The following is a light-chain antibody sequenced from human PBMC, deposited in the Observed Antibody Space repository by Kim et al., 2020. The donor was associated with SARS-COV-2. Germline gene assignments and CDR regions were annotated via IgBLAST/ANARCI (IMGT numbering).Light chain of an antibody. J-gene: IGKJ2*01. CDR2: AAS. V-gene: IGKV1-8*01. CDR1: QDIDNY. CDR3: QQYYAYPYI. Sequence: IRMTQSTSSISASTGDRVSITCRASQDIDNYVAWYQQKSGQAPKLLIYAASTLHSGVPSRFSGSGSGTDFTLTITWLQSEDFATYYCQQYYAYPYIFGPGTKLEIK.